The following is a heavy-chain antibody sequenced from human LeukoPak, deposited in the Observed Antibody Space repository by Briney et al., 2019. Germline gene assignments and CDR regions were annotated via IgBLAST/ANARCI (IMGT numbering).Heavy chain of an antibody. J-gene: IGHJ3*02. D-gene: IGHD3-22*01. Sequence: SVKVSCKASGGTFSSYAISWVRQAPGQGLEWMGRIIPIFGTANYTQKFQGRVTITTDESTSTAYMELSSLRSEDTAVYYCAREYYYDSSGYHDAFDIWGQGTMVTVSS. CDR2: IIPIFGTA. V-gene: IGHV1-69*05. CDR1: GGTFSSYA. CDR3: AREYYYDSSGYHDAFDI.